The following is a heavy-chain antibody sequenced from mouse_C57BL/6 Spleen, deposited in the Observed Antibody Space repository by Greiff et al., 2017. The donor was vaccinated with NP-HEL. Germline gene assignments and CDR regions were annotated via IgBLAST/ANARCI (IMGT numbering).Heavy chain of an antibody. CDR2: ISSGGSYT. V-gene: IGHV5-6*01. CDR3: ARHKGDYDVSWVAY. J-gene: IGHJ3*01. Sequence: VQLVESGGDLVKPGGSLKLSCAASGFTFSSYGMSWVRQTPDKRLEWVATISSGGSYTYYPDSVKGRFTISRDNAKNTLYLQMSSLKSEDTAMYYCARHKGDYDVSWVAYGGQGTLVTVSA. CDR1: GFTFSSYG. D-gene: IGHD2-4*01.